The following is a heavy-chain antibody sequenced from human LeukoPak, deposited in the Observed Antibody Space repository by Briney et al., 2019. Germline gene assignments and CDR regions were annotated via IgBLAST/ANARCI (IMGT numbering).Heavy chain of an antibody. V-gene: IGHV4-34*01. Sequence: SETLSLTCAVYGGSFSGYYWSWIRQPPGKGLEWLGEINHSGSTNYTPPLKSRVTISVDTSKTQFSLKLSSVTAADTAVYYCAGAYGSGSLDAFDIWGQGTMVTVSS. D-gene: IGHD3-10*01. CDR1: GGSFSGYY. CDR3: AGAYGSGSLDAFDI. J-gene: IGHJ3*02. CDR2: INHSGST.